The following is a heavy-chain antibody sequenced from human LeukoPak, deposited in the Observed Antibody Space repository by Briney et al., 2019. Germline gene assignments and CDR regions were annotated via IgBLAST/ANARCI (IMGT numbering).Heavy chain of an antibody. D-gene: IGHD3-3*01. CDR3: ARGAPVAIFGPGYDEYFEN. CDR1: GYTFDNYD. Sequence: GASVKVSRKTSGYTFDNYDINWVRQATGQGLEWMGWMNSNSGNTGYAQRFQGRVIMTTNTSMSTAYMELRGLRSEDTAIYYCARGAPVAIFGPGYDEYFENWGQGTVVAVSS. CDR2: MNSNSGNT. V-gene: IGHV1-8*01. J-gene: IGHJ4*02.